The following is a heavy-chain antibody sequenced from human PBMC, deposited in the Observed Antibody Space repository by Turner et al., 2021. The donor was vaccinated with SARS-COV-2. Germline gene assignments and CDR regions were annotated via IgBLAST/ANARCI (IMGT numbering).Heavy chain of an antibody. CDR2: IIPILGIA. Sequence: QVQLVQSGAEVKKPGSSVKVSCKASGGTFSSYGISWVRQAPGQGLEWMGRIIPILGIANYAQKFQGRVTITADKSTSTAYMELSSLRSEDTAVYYCARVAFYYDSSGYYLDYWGQGTLVTVSS. CDR3: ARVAFYYDSSGYYLDY. V-gene: IGHV1-69*04. CDR1: GGTFSSYG. J-gene: IGHJ4*02. D-gene: IGHD3-22*01.